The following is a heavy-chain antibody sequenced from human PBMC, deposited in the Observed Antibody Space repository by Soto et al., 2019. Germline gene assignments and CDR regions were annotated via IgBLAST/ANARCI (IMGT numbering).Heavy chain of an antibody. CDR1: GFSFSNYN. Sequence: GGSLRLSCTASGFSFSNYNMHWVRQAPGKGLEWVAVISYDGSNKYYADSVKGRFTISRDNSKNTLYLQMNSLRAEDTAVYYCARDLYGDYGWYFDLWGRGTLVTVSS. V-gene: IGHV3-30-3*01. CDR2: ISYDGSNK. J-gene: IGHJ2*01. CDR3: ARDLYGDYGWYFDL. D-gene: IGHD4-17*01.